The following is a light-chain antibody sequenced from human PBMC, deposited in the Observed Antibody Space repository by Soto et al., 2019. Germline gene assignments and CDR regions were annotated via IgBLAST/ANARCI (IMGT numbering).Light chain of an antibody. CDR1: QGISGW. V-gene: IGKV1-5*01. CDR2: DAS. Sequence: DSKMTQSPSTLSASVGDRVTITCRASQGISGWLAWYQQKAGKAPRLLIFDASSLMSGVPSRFSGSGYGTEFTLTINRLQPDDSATYYCQQYDSFSVWTFGQGTRWIS. CDR3: QQYDSFSVWT. J-gene: IGKJ1*01.